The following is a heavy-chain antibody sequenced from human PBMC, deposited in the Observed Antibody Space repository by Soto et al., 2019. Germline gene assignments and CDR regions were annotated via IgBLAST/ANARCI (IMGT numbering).Heavy chain of an antibody. CDR3: AKRRGAGGHFDY. J-gene: IGHJ4*02. CDR2: VSIGGST. Sequence: DVQLLESGGRLVQPEGSLRLSCAPSGFTFSSYAMGWVRQGPGKGLEWVAVVSIGGSTHYADSVRGRFTISRDNSKNTLSLQMNSLTAEDTAVYFCAKRRGAGGHFDYWGQGALVTVSS. D-gene: IGHD2-15*01. CDR1: GFTFSSYA. V-gene: IGHV3-23*01.